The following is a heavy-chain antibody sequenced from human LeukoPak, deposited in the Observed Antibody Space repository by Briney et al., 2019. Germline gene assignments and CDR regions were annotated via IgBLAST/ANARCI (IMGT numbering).Heavy chain of an antibody. Sequence: GGSLRLSCAASGFTFSSYSMNWVRQAPGKGLEWVSSISSSSSYIYYADSVKGRFTISRDNAKNSLYLQMNSLRAEDAAVYYCARGPNDYGDYEFSVVYFDYWGQGTLVTVSS. V-gene: IGHV3-21*01. D-gene: IGHD4-17*01. CDR1: GFTFSSYS. J-gene: IGHJ4*02. CDR2: ISSSSSYI. CDR3: ARGPNDYGDYEFSVVYFDY.